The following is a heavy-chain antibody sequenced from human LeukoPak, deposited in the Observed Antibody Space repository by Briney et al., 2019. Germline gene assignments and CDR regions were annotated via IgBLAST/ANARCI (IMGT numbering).Heavy chain of an antibody. CDR2: IRYDGSNK. V-gene: IGHV3-30*02. D-gene: IGHD4-17*01. J-gene: IGHJ4*02. CDR1: GFIFSSYG. Sequence: GGSLRLSCAASGFIFSSYGMHWVRQAPGKGLEWVAFIRYDGSNKYYADSVKGRFTISRDNFKNTLYLQMNSLRAEDTAVYYCVSTDRYWGQGTLVTVSS. CDR3: VSTDRY.